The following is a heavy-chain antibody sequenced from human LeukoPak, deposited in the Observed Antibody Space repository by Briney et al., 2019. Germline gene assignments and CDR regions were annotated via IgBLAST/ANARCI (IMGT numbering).Heavy chain of an antibody. CDR2: IYYSGYT. CDR1: GGSSSGYY. D-gene: IGHD3-22*01. CDR3: ARNYDSRGSSFDY. V-gene: IGHV4-59*01. Sequence: SETLSLTCAVYGGSSSGYYWSWIRQPPGKGLEWIGYIYYSGYTNYNPSLKSRVTISIDTSKNQFSLKLSSVTAADTAVYYCARNYDSRGSSFDYWGQGTLVTVSS. J-gene: IGHJ4*02.